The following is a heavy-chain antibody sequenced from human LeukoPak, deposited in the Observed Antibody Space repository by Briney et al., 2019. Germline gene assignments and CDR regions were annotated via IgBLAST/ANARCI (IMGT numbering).Heavy chain of an antibody. J-gene: IGHJ4*02. Sequence: SETLSLTCAVYGGSFSGYYWSWIRQPPGKGLEWIGEIYHSGSTNYNPSLKSRVTISVDTSKNQFSLKLSSVTAADTAVYYCARVVVGATRIFDYWGQGTLVTVSS. V-gene: IGHV4-34*01. CDR2: IYHSGST. CDR1: GGSFSGYY. CDR3: ARVVVGATRIFDY. D-gene: IGHD1-26*01.